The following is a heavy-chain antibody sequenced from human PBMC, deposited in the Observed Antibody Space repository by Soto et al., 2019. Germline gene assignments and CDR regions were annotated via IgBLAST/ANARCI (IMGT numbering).Heavy chain of an antibody. CDR2: ISGSGGST. CDR3: ALAGRGYFDY. Sequence: VFLTLSCAASGVRCSSYDMSWVRQAPGKGLEWVSAISGSGGSTYYADSVKGRFTISRDNSKNTLYLQVDSLRAEDTAVYYCALAGRGYFDYWGQGTMVT. D-gene: IGHD6-13*01. CDR1: GVRCSSYD. V-gene: IGHV3-23*01. J-gene: IGHJ4*02.